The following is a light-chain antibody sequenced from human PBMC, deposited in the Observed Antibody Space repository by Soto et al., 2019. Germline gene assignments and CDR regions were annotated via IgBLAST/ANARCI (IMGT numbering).Light chain of an antibody. Sequence: QSALTQPPSASGSPGQSVTISCTGTSSDVGSYNYVSWYQQRPGKAPKLMIYDVSDRPSGVPDRFSGSKSGNTASLTVSGLQAEDEADYYCNSFSGSNNLVFGGGTKLTVL. CDR1: SSDVGSYNY. CDR3: NSFSGSNNLV. J-gene: IGLJ2*01. CDR2: DVS. V-gene: IGLV2-8*01.